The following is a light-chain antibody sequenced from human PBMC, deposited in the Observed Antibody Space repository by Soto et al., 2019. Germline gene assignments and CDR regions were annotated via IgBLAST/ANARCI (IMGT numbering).Light chain of an antibody. J-gene: IGKJ4*01. CDR3: QQYNNWPLT. CDR1: QSVSAS. V-gene: IGKV3-15*01. Sequence: MTQSPSTLSGSVWERATLSCRASQSVSASSAWYQQKPGQAPRLLIYGVSTRAPGLPGRFSGSGSGTEFTLTISSLQSEDLAVYYCQQYNNWPLTFGGGTKVDI. CDR2: GVS.